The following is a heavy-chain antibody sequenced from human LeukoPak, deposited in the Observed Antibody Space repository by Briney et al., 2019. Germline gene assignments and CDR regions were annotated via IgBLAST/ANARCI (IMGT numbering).Heavy chain of an antibody. CDR3: ARMGAGTVDY. V-gene: IGHV4-39*07. D-gene: IGHD6-19*01. J-gene: IGHJ4*02. Sequence: SETLSLTCTVSGVSISSSSYYWGWIRQPPGKGLEWIGSIYYSGSTYYNPSLKSRVTISVDTSKNQFSLKLSSVTAADTAVYYCARMGAGTVDYWDQGTLVTVSS. CDR2: IYYSGST. CDR1: GVSISSSSYY.